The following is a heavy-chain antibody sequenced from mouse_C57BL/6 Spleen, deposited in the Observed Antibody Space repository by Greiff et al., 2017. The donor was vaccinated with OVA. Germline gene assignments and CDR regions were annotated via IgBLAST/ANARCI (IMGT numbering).Heavy chain of an antibody. CDR3: AVSLYYGSSYGYFDV. CDR2: IYPGDGDT. J-gene: IGHJ1*03. Sequence: QVQLQQSGPELVKPGASVQISCKASGYAFSSSWMNWVKQRPGKGLEWIGRIYPGDGDTKYNGKFKGKATLTADKSSSTAYMQLRSLTSEDSAVYFGAVSLYYGSSYGYFDVWGTGTTVTVSS. D-gene: IGHD1-1*01. V-gene: IGHV1-82*01. CDR1: GYAFSSSW.